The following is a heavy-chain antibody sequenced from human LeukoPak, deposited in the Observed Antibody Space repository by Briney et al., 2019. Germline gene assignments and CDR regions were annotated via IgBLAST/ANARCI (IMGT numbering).Heavy chain of an antibody. D-gene: IGHD3-22*01. Sequence: GGSLRLSCAASGFTFSSYSMNWVRQAPGKGLEWVSSISGSSSYIYYADSVKGRFTISRDNSKNTLYLQMNSLRAEDTAVYYCAKRGGYYDSSGYYYNKFWYFDLWGRGTLVTVSS. CDR3: AKRGGYYDSSGYYYNKFWYFDL. CDR1: GFTFSSYS. CDR2: ISGSSSYI. J-gene: IGHJ2*01. V-gene: IGHV3-21*04.